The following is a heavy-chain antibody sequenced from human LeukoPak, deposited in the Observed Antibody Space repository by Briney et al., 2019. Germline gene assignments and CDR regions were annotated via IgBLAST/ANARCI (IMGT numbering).Heavy chain of an antibody. V-gene: IGHV3-23*01. CDR2: ISGSGGST. CDR1: GFTFSSYA. D-gene: IGHD3-3*01. Sequence: GGSLRLSCAASGFTFSSYAMSWVRQAPGKGLEWVSAISGSGGSTYYADSVKGRFTISRDNSKNTLYLQMNSLRAEDMALYYCAKAHRRYDFWSGYYTSHFDYRGQGTLVTVSS. CDR3: AKAHRRYDFWSGYYTSHFDY. J-gene: IGHJ4*02.